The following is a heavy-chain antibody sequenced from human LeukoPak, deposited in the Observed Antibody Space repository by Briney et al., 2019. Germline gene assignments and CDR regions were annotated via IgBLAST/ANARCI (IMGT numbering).Heavy chain of an antibody. Sequence: GGSLRLSCTASGFTFGDYAMSWFRQAPGKGLEWVGSIRSKAYGGTTEYAASVKGRFTISRDDSKSIAYLQMNSLKTEDTAVYYCTRDGRDGYNPYWGQGTLVTVSS. CDR1: GFTFGDYA. D-gene: IGHD5-24*01. CDR3: TRDGRDGYNPY. J-gene: IGHJ4*02. V-gene: IGHV3-49*03. CDR2: IRSKAYGGTT.